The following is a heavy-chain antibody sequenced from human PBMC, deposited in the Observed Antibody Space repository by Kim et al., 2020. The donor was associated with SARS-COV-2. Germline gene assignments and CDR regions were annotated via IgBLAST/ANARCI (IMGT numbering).Heavy chain of an antibody. Sequence: LQGRVTMATDTSTSTAYMELRSLRSDDTAVYYCARATIFDSGYDCWGQGTLVTVSS. D-gene: IGHD5-12*01. V-gene: IGHV1-18*01. J-gene: IGHJ4*02. CDR3: ARATIFDSGYDC.